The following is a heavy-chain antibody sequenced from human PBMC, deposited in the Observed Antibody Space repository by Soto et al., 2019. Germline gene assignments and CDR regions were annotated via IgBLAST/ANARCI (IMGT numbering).Heavy chain of an antibody. J-gene: IGHJ4*02. D-gene: IGHD2-15*01. CDR2: IYYGGST. Sequence: SETLSLTCDVSVEPMTGGYYWGWIRQSPGKGLEWIGSIYYGGSTYYNPSLRSRLAISIDTSKNQFSLRLSSVTAADTALYYCARGWYYFDFWGQGTLVTVSS. CDR3: ARGWYYFDF. V-gene: IGHV4-38-2*01. CDR1: VEPMTGGYY.